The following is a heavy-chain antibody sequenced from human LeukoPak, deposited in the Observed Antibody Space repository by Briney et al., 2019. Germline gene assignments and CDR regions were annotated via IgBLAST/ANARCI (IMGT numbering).Heavy chain of an antibody. Sequence: PGGSLRLSCAASGFTFSSYAMTWVRQAPGKGLEWVAFIRYDGSNKYYADSVKGRFTISRDNSKNTLYLQMNSLRAEDTAVYYCAKPFGGVIDPFDYWGQGTLVTVSS. V-gene: IGHV3-30*02. J-gene: IGHJ4*02. CDR2: IRYDGSNK. CDR3: AKPFGGVIDPFDY. D-gene: IGHD3-16*02. CDR1: GFTFSSYA.